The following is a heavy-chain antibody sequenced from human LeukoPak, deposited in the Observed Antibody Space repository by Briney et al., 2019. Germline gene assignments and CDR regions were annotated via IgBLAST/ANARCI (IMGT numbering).Heavy chain of an antibody. D-gene: IGHD3-22*01. CDR1: VYTFTSYG. CDR2: ISAYNGNT. CDR3: ARGKGWLIYYFDY. J-gene: IGHJ4*02. Sequence: ASVNVSCKASVYTFTSYGISWVRQAPGKGREWMGWISAYNGNTNYAQKLQSRVIMTKDTSTSTGYMELRSLRSDDTAVYYCARGKGWLIYYFDYWGQGTLVTVSS. V-gene: IGHV1-18*01.